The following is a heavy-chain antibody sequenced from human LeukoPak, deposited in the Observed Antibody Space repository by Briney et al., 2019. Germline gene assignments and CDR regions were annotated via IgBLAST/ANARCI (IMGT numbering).Heavy chain of an antibody. D-gene: IGHD1-26*01. J-gene: IGHJ4*02. V-gene: IGHV3-15*01. Sequence: GGSLRLSCAASGFTFSNAWMSWVRQAPGKGLEWVGRIKSKTDGGTTDYAAPVKGRFTISRDNSKNTLYLQMNSLRAEDTAVYYCASLYSGSFYYWGQGTLVTVSS. CDR1: GFTFSNAW. CDR3: ASLYSGSFYY. CDR2: IKSKTDGGTT.